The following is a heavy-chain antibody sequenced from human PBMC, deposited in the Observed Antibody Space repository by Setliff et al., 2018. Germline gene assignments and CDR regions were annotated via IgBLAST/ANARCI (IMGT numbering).Heavy chain of an antibody. CDR1: GFTFSSYA. CDR2: ISGSGVST. Sequence: PGGSLRLSCAASGFTFSSYAMSWVRQAPGKGLEWVSAISGSGVSTYYADSVKGRFTISRDNSKNTLYLQMNSLRAEDTAVYYCARSGAAPGYFDYWGQGTLVTVSS. D-gene: IGHD6-13*01. CDR3: ARSGAAPGYFDY. V-gene: IGHV3-23*01. J-gene: IGHJ4*02.